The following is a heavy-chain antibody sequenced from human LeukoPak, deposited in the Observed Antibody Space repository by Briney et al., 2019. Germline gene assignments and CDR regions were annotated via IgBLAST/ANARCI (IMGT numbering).Heavy chain of an antibody. CDR3: VRNPSSTRMLFDY. V-gene: IGHV3-23*01. CDR2: ISGSGDRT. CDR1: GFSFSSYA. Sequence: GGSLRLSCAASGFSFSSYAMNWVRQAPGKGLEWVSTISGSGDRTYYADSVKGRLTISRDNAKNSLYLQMNSLRAEDTAIYCCVRNPSSTRMLFDYWGQGTLVTVSS. J-gene: IGHJ4*02. D-gene: IGHD2-2*01.